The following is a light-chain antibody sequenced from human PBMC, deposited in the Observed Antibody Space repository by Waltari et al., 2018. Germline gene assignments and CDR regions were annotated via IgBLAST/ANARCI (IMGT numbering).Light chain of an antibody. V-gene: IGLV2-23*01. Sequence: QSALTQPASVSGSPGQSLAVSCTGSSSDVGTYTLVSWYQQPPGKAPKPIIYEAPKRPSGVSNRFSGSKSGNMASLTISGLQAEDEAEYYCCSFAGRSTWVFGTGTKVTVL. J-gene: IGLJ1*01. CDR1: SSDVGTYTL. CDR2: EAP. CDR3: CSFAGRSTWV.